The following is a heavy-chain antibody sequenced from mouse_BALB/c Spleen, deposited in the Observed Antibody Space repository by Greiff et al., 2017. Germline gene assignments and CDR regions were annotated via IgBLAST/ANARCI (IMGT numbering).Heavy chain of an antibody. J-gene: IGHJ4*01. CDR1: GYTFTDYN. D-gene: IGHD2-2*01. V-gene: IGHV1S29*02. CDR3: ARGGYPHYYAMDY. CDR2: IYPYNGGT. Sequence: EVQLQESGPELVKPGASVKISCKASGYTFTDYNMHWVKQSHGKSLEWIGYIYPYNGGTGYNQKFKSKATLTVDNSSSTAYMELRSLTSEDSAVYYCARGGYPHYYAMDYWGQGTSVTVSS.